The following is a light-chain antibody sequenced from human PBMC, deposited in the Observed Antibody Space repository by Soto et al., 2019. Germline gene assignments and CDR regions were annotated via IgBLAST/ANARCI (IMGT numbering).Light chain of an antibody. CDR3: QQYDKLPYS. Sequence: DIQMTQSPSSLSASVGDRVTITCRASPDIDNFLSWYHQKPGKAPKFLIYDASTLETGVPSRFSGSGSGTDFTLTISGLRPEDVGTYYCQQYDKLPYSFGQGTKVDIK. J-gene: IGKJ2*03. CDR1: PDIDNF. V-gene: IGKV1-33*01. CDR2: DAS.